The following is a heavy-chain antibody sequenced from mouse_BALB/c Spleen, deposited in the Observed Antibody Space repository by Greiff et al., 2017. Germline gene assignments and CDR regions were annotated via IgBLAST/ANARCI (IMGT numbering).Heavy chain of an antibody. CDR1: GFTFSDYY. CDR3: ARGTTVVGLDY. Sequence: EVQGVESGGGLVKPGGSLKLSCAASGFTFSDYYMYWVRQTPEKRLEWVATISDGGSYTYYPDSVKGRFTISRDNAKNNLYLQMSSLKSEDTAMYYCARGTTVVGLDYWGQGTTLTVSS. CDR2: ISDGGSYT. J-gene: IGHJ2*01. D-gene: IGHD1-1*01. V-gene: IGHV5-4*02.